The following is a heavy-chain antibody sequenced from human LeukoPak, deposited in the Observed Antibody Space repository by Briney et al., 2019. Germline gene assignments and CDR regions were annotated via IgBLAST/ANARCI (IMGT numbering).Heavy chain of an antibody. CDR3: ARGAPPGSFGTWGAEKYYFDY. V-gene: IGHV4-59*01. Sequence: SETLSLTRTVSGGSNSSYYWSWIRQPPGKGLEWMGYIYYSGSNNYNPSLKSRVTISVDTSKNQFSLKLSSVTAADTAVYYCARGAPPGSFGTWGAEKYYFDYWGQGTLVTVSS. CDR2: IYYSGSN. CDR1: GGSNSSYY. D-gene: IGHD2-15*01. J-gene: IGHJ4*02.